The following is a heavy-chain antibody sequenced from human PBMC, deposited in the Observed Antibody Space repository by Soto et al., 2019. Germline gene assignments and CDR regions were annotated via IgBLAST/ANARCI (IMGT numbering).Heavy chain of an antibody. CDR1: GYSIRNGYY. CDR3: ARGRYCLTGRCFPNWFDS. V-gene: IGHV4-38-2*02. Sequence: SETLSLTCTVSGYSIRNGYYWGWIRQPPGKGLEWIGTIYHSGSTYYNPSLKSRVTISVDASENHFSLKLSSVTAADTAVYFCARGRYCLTGRCFPNWFDSWGQGALVTVSS. CDR2: IYHSGST. D-gene: IGHD7-27*01. J-gene: IGHJ5*01.